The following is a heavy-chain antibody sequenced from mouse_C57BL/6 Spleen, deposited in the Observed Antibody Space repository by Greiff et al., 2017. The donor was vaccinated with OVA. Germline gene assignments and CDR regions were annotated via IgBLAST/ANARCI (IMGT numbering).Heavy chain of an antibody. V-gene: IGHV1-69*01. Sequence: VQLQQPGAELVMPGASVKLSCKASGYTFTSYWMHWVKQRPGQGLEWIGELDPSDSYTNYNQKFTGKSTLTVDKSSSTAYMQLSSLTSEDSAVYYCARAGDGYLAWFAYWGQGTLVTVSA. J-gene: IGHJ3*01. D-gene: IGHD2-3*01. CDR3: ARAGDGYLAWFAY. CDR2: LDPSDSYT. CDR1: GYTFTSYW.